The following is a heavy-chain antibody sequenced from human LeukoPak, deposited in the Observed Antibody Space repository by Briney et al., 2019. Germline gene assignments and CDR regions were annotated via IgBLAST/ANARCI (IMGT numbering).Heavy chain of an antibody. D-gene: IGHD3-9*01. CDR1: GFTFSNAW. CDR2: IKSKTDGGTT. CDR3: TGILRYFDWLKDY. J-gene: IGHJ4*02. Sequence: PGGSLRLSCAASGFTFSNAWMSWVRQAPGKGLEWVGRIKSKTDGGTTDYAAPVKGRFTISRDDSRNTLYRQMNSLKTEDTAVYYCTGILRYFDWLKDYWGQGTLVTVSS. V-gene: IGHV3-15*01.